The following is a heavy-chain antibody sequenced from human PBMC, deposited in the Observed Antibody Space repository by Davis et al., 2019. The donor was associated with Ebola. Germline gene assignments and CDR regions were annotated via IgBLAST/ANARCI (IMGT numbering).Heavy chain of an antibody. CDR1: GFTFRRYA. J-gene: IGHJ3*02. CDR2: MTYSGGRT. CDR3: AREGDHYGSESHRDGFDI. Sequence: PGGSLRLSCAASGFTFRRYAMSWVRRAPGRGLERVSSMTYSGGRTWYADSVQGRFTVSRDYFKDTLYLQMNSLRVEDTAVYYCAREGDHYGSESHRDGFDIWGRGTMVAVSS. D-gene: IGHD3-10*01. V-gene: IGHV3-23*01.